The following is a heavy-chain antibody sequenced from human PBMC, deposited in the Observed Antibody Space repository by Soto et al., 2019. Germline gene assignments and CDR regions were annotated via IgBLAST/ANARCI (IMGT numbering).Heavy chain of an antibody. CDR3: AGDAAVGLFGY. J-gene: IGHJ4*02. CDR2: ISAQNGNT. Sequence: QVQLVQSGAEVKKPGASVKVSCKASGYTFTSYGISWVRQAPGQGLEWMGWISAQNGNTNHAQKLERRDTITTSGSTSTAYKELRHWRSEETAVVYGAGDAAVGLFGYWGQGTLVTVSS. V-gene: IGHV1-18*01. CDR1: GYTFTSYG. D-gene: IGHD1-26*01.